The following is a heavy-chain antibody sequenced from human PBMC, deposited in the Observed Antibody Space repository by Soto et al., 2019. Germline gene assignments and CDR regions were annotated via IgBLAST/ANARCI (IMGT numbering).Heavy chain of an antibody. Sequence: QVPLVQSGGEVKKPGAAVKVSCKASGYTFTTFGIGWVRRAPGQGLEWMGWISAYSGNTEYPEKLQGRVTMTIDTSTSTTYMELRSLRSDDTAVYYCARAFCSGGSCYLDYWGQGALVTVSS. V-gene: IGHV1-18*01. J-gene: IGHJ4*02. D-gene: IGHD2-15*01. CDR2: ISAYSGNT. CDR1: GYTFTTFG. CDR3: ARAFCSGGSCYLDY.